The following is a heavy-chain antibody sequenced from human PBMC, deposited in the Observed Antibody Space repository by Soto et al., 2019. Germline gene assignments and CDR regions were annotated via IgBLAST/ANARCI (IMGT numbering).Heavy chain of an antibody. CDR2: INNDGSIT. Sequence: PGGSLRLSCEASGLTFSSYWMHWVRQIPGKGLEWVSRINNDGSITNYADSVKGRFTISRDNSKNTLYLQMNSLRAEDTAVYYCASSSGSYGNYYYYYGMDVWGQGTTVTVSS. CDR3: ASSSGSYGNYYYYYGMDV. CDR1: GLTFSSYW. V-gene: IGHV3-74*01. J-gene: IGHJ6*02. D-gene: IGHD1-26*01.